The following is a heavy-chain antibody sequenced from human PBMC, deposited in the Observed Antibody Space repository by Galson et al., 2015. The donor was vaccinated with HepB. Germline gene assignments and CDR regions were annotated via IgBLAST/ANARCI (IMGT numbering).Heavy chain of an antibody. V-gene: IGHV3-48*03. J-gene: IGHJ5*02. CDR2: ISNTASTI. CDR3: ARVPRFLKWLNGDWFDP. D-gene: IGHD3-3*01. Sequence: SLRLSCAASGFTFSSYGMSWVRQAPGKGLEWVSYISNTASTIYTADSAKGRFTMSRDNANSSVDLQMNNLRAEDTAVYYCARVPRFLKWLNGDWFDPWGQGALVTVSS. CDR1: GFTFSSYG.